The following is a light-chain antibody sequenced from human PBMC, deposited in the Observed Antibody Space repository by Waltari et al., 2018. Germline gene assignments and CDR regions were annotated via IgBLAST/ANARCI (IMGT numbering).Light chain of an antibody. J-gene: IGLJ1*01. Sequence: QSALTQPASVSGTPGQSLTISCSGTTSDVGSYDLVSWYQQHPGEAPKLLICEVFKRPPDTSSRFAGAKSGSTAALTTAGLPPEDEADYYCCSYAGRGTYVFGSGTKVTVL. CDR3: CSYAGRGTYV. CDR1: TSDVGSYDL. CDR2: EVF. V-gene: IGLV2-23*02.